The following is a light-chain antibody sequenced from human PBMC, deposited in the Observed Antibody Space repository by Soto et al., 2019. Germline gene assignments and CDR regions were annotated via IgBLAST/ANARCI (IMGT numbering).Light chain of an antibody. CDR1: QNINTN. J-gene: IGKJ2*01. Sequence: EIVMTQSPATLSVSPGERVTLSCRASQNINTNLAWYQQKPGQPPRLLIYGASTRVTGIPARFTGSGSGTEFTLTISSLQSEDFAVYYCQQYNNWPPYTFGQGTNLDIK. V-gene: IGKV3-15*01. CDR2: GAS. CDR3: QQYNNWPPYT.